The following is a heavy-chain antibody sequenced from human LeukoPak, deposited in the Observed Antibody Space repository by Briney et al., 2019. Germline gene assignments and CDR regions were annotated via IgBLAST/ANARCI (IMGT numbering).Heavy chain of an antibody. J-gene: IGHJ4*02. V-gene: IGHV3-21*04. CDR3: AKDPYDYYDSSGYYYEPYFDY. CDR2: ISSSSSYI. D-gene: IGHD3-22*01. Sequence: GGSLRLSCAASGFTFSSYSMNWARQAPGKGLEWVSSISSSSSYIYYADSVKGRFTISRDNSKNTLYLQMNSLRAEDTAVYYCAKDPYDYYDSSGYYYEPYFDYWGQGTLVTVSS. CDR1: GFTFSSYS.